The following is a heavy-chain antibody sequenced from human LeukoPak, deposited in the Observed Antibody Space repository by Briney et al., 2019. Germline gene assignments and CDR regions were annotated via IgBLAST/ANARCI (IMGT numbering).Heavy chain of an antibody. CDR3: ARVGREYQLLWDIDY. J-gene: IGHJ4*02. D-gene: IGHD2-2*01. CDR2: VDPEDGET. Sequence: ASVKISCKVSGYTFTDYYMHWVQQAPGKGREWRGRVDPEDGETIYAEKFQGRVTITADTSTDTAYMELSSLRSEDTAVYYCARVGREYQLLWDIDYWGQGTLVTVSS. CDR1: GYTFTDYY. V-gene: IGHV1-69-2*01.